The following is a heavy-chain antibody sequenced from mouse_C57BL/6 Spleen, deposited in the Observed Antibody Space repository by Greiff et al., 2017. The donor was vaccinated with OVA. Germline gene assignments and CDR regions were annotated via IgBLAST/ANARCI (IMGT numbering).Heavy chain of an antibody. D-gene: IGHD1-1*01. J-gene: IGHJ4*01. CDR2: IYPGDGDT. V-gene: IGHV1-80*01. CDR1: GYAFSSYW. Sequence: VQLQQSGAELVKPGASVKISCKASGYAFSSYWMNWVKQRPGKGLEWIGQIYPGDGDTNYNGKFKGKATLTADKSSSTAYMQLSSLTSEDSAVYFCASPLYYYGSSYDYAMDYWGQGTSVTVSS. CDR3: ASPLYYYGSSYDYAMDY.